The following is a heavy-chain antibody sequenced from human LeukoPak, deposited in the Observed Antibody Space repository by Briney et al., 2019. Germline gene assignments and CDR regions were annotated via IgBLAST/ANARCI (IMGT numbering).Heavy chain of an antibody. Sequence: SQTLSLTCSVSGGSISSNNFCWGWIRQPPGKGLEWIGCVFSTGSTKVSPSLKSRVTISVDTSKNQFSLKLRSVSAAHTALYYCAKNDDNVNYYQWMDVWGKGTTVAVPS. D-gene: IGHD1-1*01. CDR3: AKNDDNVNYYQWMDV. CDR1: GGSISSNNFC. J-gene: IGHJ6*04. V-gene: IGHV4-39*01. CDR2: VFSTGST.